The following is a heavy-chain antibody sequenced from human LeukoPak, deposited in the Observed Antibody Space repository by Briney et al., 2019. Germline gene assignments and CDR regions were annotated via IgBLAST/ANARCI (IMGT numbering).Heavy chain of an antibody. CDR3: ARVRISFSYYFDY. CDR2: ISGSSANT. V-gene: IGHV3-23*01. Sequence: GGSLRLSCAASGFIFSDYGITWVRQAPGKGLEWVSGISGSSANTYFADSVKGRSTISRDNSKNTVYLQMNSLRAEDTAVYYCARVRISFSYYFDYWGQGTLVTVSS. J-gene: IGHJ4*02. D-gene: IGHD6-6*01. CDR1: GFIFSDYG.